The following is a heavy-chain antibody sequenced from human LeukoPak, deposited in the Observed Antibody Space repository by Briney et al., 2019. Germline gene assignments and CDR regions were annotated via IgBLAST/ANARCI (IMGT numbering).Heavy chain of an antibody. CDR3: ARTGVERLFYYYGMDV. V-gene: IGHV4-59*01. CDR2: VYDSGDT. D-gene: IGHD1-1*01. CDR1: GGSIRNYY. Sequence: SETLSLTCTVSGGSIRNYYWSWIRQPPGRGLEWIGSVYDSGDTHYSPSLNSRVTMSLDTSKNQLSLKLSSVTSADTAVYYCARTGVERLFYYYGMDVWGQGITVIVSS. J-gene: IGHJ6*02.